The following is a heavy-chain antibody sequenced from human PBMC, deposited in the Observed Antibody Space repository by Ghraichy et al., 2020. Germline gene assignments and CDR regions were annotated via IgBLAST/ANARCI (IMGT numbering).Heavy chain of an antibody. J-gene: IGHJ4*02. CDR1: GFTFSSNA. Sequence: GGSLRLSCAASGFTFSSNAMGWVRQAPGKGLEWVSAISPGGGSRYYADSVKGRFTISRDNSKNTLYLQGNGLRTEDTAIYYCAHPAYYDDTGYSFGRYYFDYWGQGILVTVSS. D-gene: IGHD3-22*01. CDR2: ISPGGGSR. V-gene: IGHV3-23*01. CDR3: AHPAYYDDTGYSFGRYYFDY.